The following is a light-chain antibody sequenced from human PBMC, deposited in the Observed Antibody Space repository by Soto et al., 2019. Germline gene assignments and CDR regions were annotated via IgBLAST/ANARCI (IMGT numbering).Light chain of an antibody. CDR1: QSISTW. Sequence: DIQMTQSPSTLSAFVGDRVTITCRASQSISTWLAWYQQKPGKVPKLLIFKASSLQSGVPSRFSGSGSGTDFTLTISSLQPDDFATYYGQQYNHSSRTFGQGTTVDIX. J-gene: IGKJ1*01. CDR3: QQYNHSSRT. CDR2: KAS. V-gene: IGKV1-5*03.